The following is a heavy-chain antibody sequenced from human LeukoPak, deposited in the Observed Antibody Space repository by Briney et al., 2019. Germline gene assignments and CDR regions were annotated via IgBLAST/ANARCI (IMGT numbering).Heavy chain of an antibody. CDR2: IDYSGST. J-gene: IGHJ5*02. CDR3: AGSKFYNWFDP. Sequence: SETLSLTCTVSGGSISSYYWNWIRQPPGKGLEWIGYIDYSGSTNYNPPLKSRVTISVGTSKNQFSLKLSSVTAADTAVYYCAGSKFYNWFDPWGQGTLVTVSS. V-gene: IGHV4-59*08. CDR1: GGSISSYY. D-gene: IGHD3-9*01.